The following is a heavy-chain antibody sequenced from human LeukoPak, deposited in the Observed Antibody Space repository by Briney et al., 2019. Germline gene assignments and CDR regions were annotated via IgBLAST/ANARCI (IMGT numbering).Heavy chain of an antibody. V-gene: IGHV1-2*02. D-gene: IGHD3-22*01. J-gene: IGHJ3*02. CDR1: GYTFTGYY. Sequence: ASVKVSCKASGYTFTGYYMHWVRQALGQGLEWMGWINPNSGGTNYAQKFQGRVTMTRDTSISTAYMELSRLRSDDTAVYYCLREYYYDSSGYYPDAFDIWGQGTMVTVSS. CDR3: LREYYYDSSGYYPDAFDI. CDR2: INPNSGGT.